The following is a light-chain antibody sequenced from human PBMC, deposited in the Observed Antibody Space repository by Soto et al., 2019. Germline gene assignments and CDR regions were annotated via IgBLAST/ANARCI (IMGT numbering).Light chain of an antibody. CDR1: QSVSSSY. J-gene: IGKJ2*01. V-gene: IGKV3-20*01. Sequence: EIVLTQSPGTLSLSPGERATLSCRASQSVSSSYLAWYQQKPGQAPRLLISSTSNRSTGIPDRFSGSGSGTDFNLTISRLEPEDFAVYYCQQYGGSPPYTFGQGTKLEI. CDR2: STS. CDR3: QQYGGSPPYT.